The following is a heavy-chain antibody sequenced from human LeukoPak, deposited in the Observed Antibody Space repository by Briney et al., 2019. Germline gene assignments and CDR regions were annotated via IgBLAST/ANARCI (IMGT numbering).Heavy chain of an antibody. D-gene: IGHD1-26*01. V-gene: IGHV3-48*03. Sequence: GGSLRLSCAASGFTFSSYEMNWARQAPGKGLEWVSYISSSGSTIYYADSVKGRFTISRDNSKNSLYLQMTSLRADDTAVYYCASGRGSYSPDYWGQGTLVTVSS. CDR2: ISSSGSTI. CDR1: GFTFSSYE. CDR3: ASGRGSYSPDY. J-gene: IGHJ4*02.